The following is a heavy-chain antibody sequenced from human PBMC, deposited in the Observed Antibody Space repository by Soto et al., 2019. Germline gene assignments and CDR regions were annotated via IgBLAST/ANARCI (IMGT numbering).Heavy chain of an antibody. V-gene: IGHV1-3*01. D-gene: IGHD7-27*01. Sequence: QVHLVQSGAEVRKPGASVKVSCKASGYTFSSYAMHWVRHAPGQRLEWMGWINAGYGNTKSSQKFQDRVTISRDTSASTAYMELTSLRSEDTAVYSCARDTGDGTFDFWGQGTLVTVSS. J-gene: IGHJ4*02. CDR2: INAGYGNT. CDR3: ARDTGDGTFDF. CDR1: GYTFSSYA.